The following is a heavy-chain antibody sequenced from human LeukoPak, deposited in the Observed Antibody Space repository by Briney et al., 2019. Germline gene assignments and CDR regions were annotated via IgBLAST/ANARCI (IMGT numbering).Heavy chain of an antibody. Sequence: RASVKVSCKASGYTFTGYYMHWVRQAPGQGLEWMGWINPNSGGTNYAQKFQGRVTITADESTSTAYMELSSLRSEDTAVYYCARVSDYYDSSGYNWFDPWGQGTLVTVSS. D-gene: IGHD3-22*01. J-gene: IGHJ5*02. V-gene: IGHV1-2*02. CDR1: GYTFTGYY. CDR2: INPNSGGT. CDR3: ARVSDYYDSSGYNWFDP.